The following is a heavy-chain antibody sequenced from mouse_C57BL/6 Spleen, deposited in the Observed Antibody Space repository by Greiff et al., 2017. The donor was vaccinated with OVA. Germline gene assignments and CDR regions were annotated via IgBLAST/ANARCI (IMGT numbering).Heavy chain of an antibody. J-gene: IGHJ4*01. V-gene: IGHV5-17*01. Sequence: EVQLVESGGGLVKPGGSLKLSCAASGFTFSDYGMHWVRQAPEKGLEWVAYISSGSSTIYYADTVKGRFTISRDNAKNTLFLQMTSLRSEDTAMYYCARDGGKYYYAMDYWGQGTSVTVSS. CDR3: ARDGGKYYYAMDY. CDR2: ISSGSSTI. CDR1: GFTFSDYG.